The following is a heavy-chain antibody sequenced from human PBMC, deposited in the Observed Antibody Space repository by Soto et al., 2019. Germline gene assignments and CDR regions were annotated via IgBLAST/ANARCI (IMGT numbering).Heavy chain of an antibody. CDR1: GFTLRSHR. Sequence: EVQLVESGGGLVQPGGSLRVSCAASGFTLRSHRIHWVRQAPGKGLEWVSRIDTDGGGTSYADSVKGRFTISTDNAKNTVYLEMIGLTAEDTAVYYCATVFDLWGQGTLVTVSS. V-gene: IGHV3-74*01. D-gene: IGHD4-17*01. CDR3: ATVFDL. CDR2: IDTDGGGT. J-gene: IGHJ5*02.